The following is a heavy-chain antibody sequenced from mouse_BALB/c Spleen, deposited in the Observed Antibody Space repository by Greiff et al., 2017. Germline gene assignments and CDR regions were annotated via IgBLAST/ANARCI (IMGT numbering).Heavy chain of an antibody. D-gene: IGHD2-4*01. CDR2: ISYSGST. CDR3: AGDDYDPFAY. Sequence: EVQRVESGPSLVKPSQTLSLTCSVTGDSITSGYWNWIRKFPGNKLEYMGYISYSGSTYYNPSLKSRISITRDTSKNQYYLQLNSVTTEDTATYYCAGDDYDPFAYWGQGTLVTVSA. J-gene: IGHJ3*01. CDR1: GDSITSGY. V-gene: IGHV3-8*02.